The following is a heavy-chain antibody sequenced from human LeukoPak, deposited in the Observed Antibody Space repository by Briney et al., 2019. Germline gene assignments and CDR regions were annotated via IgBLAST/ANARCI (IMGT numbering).Heavy chain of an antibody. CDR2: IWFDGSNT. D-gene: IGHD1-26*01. J-gene: IGHJ4*02. V-gene: IGHV3-33*08. CDR1: GFTFSSYA. Sequence: GGSLRLSCAASGFTFSSYAMSWVRQAPGKGLEWVAIIWFDGSNTYYADSVKGRFTISRDNSKNTLYLQMNSLRAVDTAVYYCARGLIVGATIDYWGQGTLVTVSS. CDR3: ARGLIVGATIDY.